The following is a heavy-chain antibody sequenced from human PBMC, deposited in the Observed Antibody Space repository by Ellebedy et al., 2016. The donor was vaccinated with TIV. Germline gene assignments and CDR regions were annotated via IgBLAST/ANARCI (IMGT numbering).Heavy chain of an antibody. CDR1: GFTFSTSW. D-gene: IGHD4-23*01. CDR2: TNTDGSIT. CDR3: AREVGGKDDY. Sequence: PGGSLRLSCAASGFTFSTSWMHWVRQAPGKGLGWVSRTNTDGSITTYAASVKGRSTISRDNAKNTLYLQVNSLRVEDTAVYFCAREVGGKDDYWGQGTLVTVSS. V-gene: IGHV3-74*01. J-gene: IGHJ4*02.